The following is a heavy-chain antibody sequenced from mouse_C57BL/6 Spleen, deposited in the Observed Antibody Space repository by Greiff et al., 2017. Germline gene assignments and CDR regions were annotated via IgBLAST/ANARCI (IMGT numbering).Heavy chain of an antibody. D-gene: IGHD1-1*01. CDR2: INPSTGGT. V-gene: IGHV1-42*01. J-gene: IGHJ4*01. Sequence: EVQLQQSGPELVKPGASVKISCKASGYSFTGYYMNWVKQSPEKSLEWIGEINPSTGGTTYNQKFKAKATLTVDKSSSTAYMQLKSLTSEDSAVYYCARRGTVRAMDYWGQGTSVTVSS. CDR3: ARRGTVRAMDY. CDR1: GYSFTGYY.